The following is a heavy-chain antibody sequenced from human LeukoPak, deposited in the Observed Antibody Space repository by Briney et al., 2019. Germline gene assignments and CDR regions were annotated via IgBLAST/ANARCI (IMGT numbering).Heavy chain of an antibody. CDR1: GGSISSYY. CDR3: ARGDSTYDFWSGYNWFDP. CDR2: IYFSGST. Sequence: SETLSLTCTVSGGSISSYYWSWIRQPPGKGLEWIGYIYFSGSTNYNPSLKSRVTISVDTSKNQFSLKLSSVTAADTAVYYCARGDSTYDFWSGYNWFDPWGQGTLVTVSS. J-gene: IGHJ5*02. D-gene: IGHD3-3*01. V-gene: IGHV4-59*08.